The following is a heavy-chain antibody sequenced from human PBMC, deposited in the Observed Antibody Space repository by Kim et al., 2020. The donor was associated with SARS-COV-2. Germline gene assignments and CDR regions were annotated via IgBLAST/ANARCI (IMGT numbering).Heavy chain of an antibody. V-gene: IGHV3-74*01. Sequence: DGKNTTDACSVKGRFTISRDNAKNTLYLQMNSLGAEDTAVYYCVASLGDYWGQGTLVAVSS. J-gene: IGHJ4*02. D-gene: IGHD5-12*01. CDR2: DGKNT. CDR3: VASLGDY.